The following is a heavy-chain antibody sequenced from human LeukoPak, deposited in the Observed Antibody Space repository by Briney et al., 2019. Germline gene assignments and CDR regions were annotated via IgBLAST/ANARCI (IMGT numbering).Heavy chain of an antibody. CDR2: MNPNSGNT. Sequence: GASVKVSCKASGYTFTSYDINWVRQATGQGLEWMGWMNPNSGNTGYAQKFQGRVTMTRNTFISTAYMELSSLRSEDTAVYYCARAVRGVIIKNYYYYYMDVWGKGTTVTVSS. J-gene: IGHJ6*03. D-gene: IGHD3-10*01. CDR1: GYTFTSYD. CDR3: ARAVRGVIIKNYYYYYMDV. V-gene: IGHV1-8*01.